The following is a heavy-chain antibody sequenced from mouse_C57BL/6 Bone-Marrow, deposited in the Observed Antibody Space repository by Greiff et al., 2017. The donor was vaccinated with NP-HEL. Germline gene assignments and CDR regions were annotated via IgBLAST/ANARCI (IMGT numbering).Heavy chain of an antibody. D-gene: IGHD3-2*02. V-gene: IGHV1-18*01. J-gene: IGHJ2*01. CDR1: GYTFTDHN. CDR2: IYPNNGGT. CDR3: ARRGTDSSGSYYFDY. Sequence: EVQLQQSGPELVKPGASVKIPCKASGYTFTDHNMDWVKQSHGKSLEWIGDIYPNNGGTIYNQKFKGKATLTVDKSPRTAYMELRSLTSEDTAVYYCARRGTDSSGSYYFDYWGQGTTLTVSS.